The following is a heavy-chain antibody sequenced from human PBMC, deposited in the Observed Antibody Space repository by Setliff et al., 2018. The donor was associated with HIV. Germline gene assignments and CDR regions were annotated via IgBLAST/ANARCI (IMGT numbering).Heavy chain of an antibody. CDR1: GGSIISSSYY. CDR2: MYYRGTT. CDR3: VRQGLTMNRGVPAPILYYFDY. D-gene: IGHD3-10*01. V-gene: IGHV4-39*01. J-gene: IGHJ4*02. Sequence: PSETLSLTCTVSGGSIISSSYYWGWIRQPPGKGLEWIGTMYYRGTTYNNPSLKSRVTFSADTSKNQFSLNLNSVTATDTAVYYGVRQGLTMNRGVPAPILYYFDYWGQGILVTV.